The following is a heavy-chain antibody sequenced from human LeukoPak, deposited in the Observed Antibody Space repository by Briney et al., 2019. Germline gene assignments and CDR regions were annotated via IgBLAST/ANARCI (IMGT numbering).Heavy chain of an antibody. CDR1: GYTFTIYY. CDR2: INPSGGST. V-gene: IGHV1-46*01. CDR3: ARDVGEGWFGEFIYYYYYMDV. Sequence: ASVKVSCKASGYTFTIYYMHWVRQAPGQGLEWMGIINPSGGSTSYAQKFQGRVTMTRDTSTTTVYMELSSMRSEDTAVYYCARDVGEGWFGEFIYYYYYMDVWGKGTTVTVSS. D-gene: IGHD3-10*01. J-gene: IGHJ6*03.